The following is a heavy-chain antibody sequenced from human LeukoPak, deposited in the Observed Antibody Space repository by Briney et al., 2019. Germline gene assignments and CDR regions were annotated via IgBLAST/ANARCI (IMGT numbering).Heavy chain of an antibody. CDR3: ARVDPRAARDIVVVPAAPQGGDYYYYMDV. D-gene: IGHD2-2*01. Sequence: ASVKVSCKASGYTFTSYYMHWVRQAPGQGLEWMGIINPSGGSTSYAQKFQGRVTMTRDMSTSTVYMELSSLRSEDTAVYYCARVDPRAARDIVVVPAAPQGGDYYYYMDVWGKGTTVTVSS. CDR1: GYTFTSYY. J-gene: IGHJ6*03. V-gene: IGHV1-46*01. CDR2: INPSGGST.